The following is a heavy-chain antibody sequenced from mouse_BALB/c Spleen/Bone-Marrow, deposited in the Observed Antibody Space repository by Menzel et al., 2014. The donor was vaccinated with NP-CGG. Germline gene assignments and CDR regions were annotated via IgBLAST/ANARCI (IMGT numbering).Heavy chain of an antibody. CDR1: GYTFTSYW. V-gene: IGHV1S41*01. CDR2: IAPGSGST. Sequence: DLVKPGASVKLSCKASGYTFTSYWINWIKQRPGQGLEWIGRIAPGSGSTYYNEMFKGKATLTVDTSSSTAYIQLSSLSAEDSAVYFCARSAIYYGNYGAMDYWGQGTSVTVSS. J-gene: IGHJ4*01. D-gene: IGHD2-1*01. CDR3: ARSAIYYGNYGAMDY.